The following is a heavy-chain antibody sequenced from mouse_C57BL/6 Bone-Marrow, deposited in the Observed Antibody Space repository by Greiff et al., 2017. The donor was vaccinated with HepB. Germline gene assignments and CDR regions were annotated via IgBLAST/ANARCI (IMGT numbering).Heavy chain of an antibody. J-gene: IGHJ2*01. V-gene: IGHV1-4*01. Sequence: QVQLQQSGAELARPGASVKMSCKASGYTFTSYTMHWVKQRPGQGLEWIGYINPSSGYTKYNQKFKDKATLTADKSSSTAYMQLSSLTSEDSAVYYCARRDYYGYYFDYWSQGTTLTVSS. CDR3: ARRDYYGYYFDY. D-gene: IGHD1-1*01. CDR2: INPSSGYT. CDR1: GYTFTSYT.